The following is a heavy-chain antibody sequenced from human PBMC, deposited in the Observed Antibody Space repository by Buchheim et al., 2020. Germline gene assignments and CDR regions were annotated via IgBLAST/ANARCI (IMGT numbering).Heavy chain of an antibody. D-gene: IGHD5-24*01. CDR1: GLSLRNIGVS. Sequence: QVSLRESGPVQVRTTETLTLTCTVSGLSLRNIGVSVSWIRQPPGKPLQWLARIDWDDGKYYNTSLETRLTVSKRTSKKQVVLTLTNVDPADTATYYCARENDYNALDSWGQGTL. CDR2: IDWDDGK. V-gene: IGHV2-70*15. J-gene: IGHJ4*02. CDR3: ARENDYNALDS.